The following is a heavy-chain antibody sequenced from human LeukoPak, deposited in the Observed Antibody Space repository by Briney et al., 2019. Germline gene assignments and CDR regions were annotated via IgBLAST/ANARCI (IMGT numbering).Heavy chain of an antibody. CDR2: ISGSGGNT. V-gene: IGHV3-23*01. CDR1: GFTFSNYV. D-gene: IGHD4-11*01. CDR3: ANEYSKGDI. Sequence: GGSLRLSCAASGFTFSNYVMSWVRQAPGKGLEWVSAISGSGGNTYYADPVKGRFTISRDNSKNTLYLQMNSLRAEDAAVYYCANEYSKGDIWGQGTMVTVSS. J-gene: IGHJ3*02.